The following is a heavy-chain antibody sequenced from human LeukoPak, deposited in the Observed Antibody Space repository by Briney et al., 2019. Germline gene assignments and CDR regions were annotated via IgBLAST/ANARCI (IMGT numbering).Heavy chain of an antibody. V-gene: IGHV3-30*09. CDR2: ISFDGSTK. D-gene: IGHD4-11*01. CDR3: ATLVTAVTTTQFDY. J-gene: IGHJ4*02. CDR1: VLTLNTYT. Sequence: GGSLRLSCAASVLTLNTYTMRWVRQARCRGLEWLAVISFDGSTKYYADSVRGRFAISRDNSKNTRVLQMNNLRAEDTALYYCATLVTAVTTTQFDYWGQGALVTVSS.